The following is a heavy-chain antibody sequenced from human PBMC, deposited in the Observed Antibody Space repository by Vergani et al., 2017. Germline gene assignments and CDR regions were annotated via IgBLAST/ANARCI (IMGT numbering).Heavy chain of an antibody. D-gene: IGHD1-26*01. CDR3: ARWSDAELRPPTAENAFDI. V-gene: IGHV5-51*01. CDR2: IYPGDSDT. J-gene: IGHJ3*02. CDR1: GYSFTSYW. Sequence: EVQLVQSGAEVKKPGESLKISCKGSGYSFTSYWIGWVRQMPGKGLEWMGIIYPGDSDTRYSPSFQGQVTISAVKSISTAYLQWSSLKASDTAMYYCARWSDAELRPPTAENAFDIWGQGTMVTVSS.